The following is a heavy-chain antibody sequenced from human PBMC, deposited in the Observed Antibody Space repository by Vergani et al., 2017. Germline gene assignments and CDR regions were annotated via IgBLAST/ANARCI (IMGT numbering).Heavy chain of an antibody. Sequence: QLQLHKSGPGLVKPSETLSLTCTLSGGSISSSSHFWGWLRQTPGKGLEWIGSIYYSGSTYYNPSLKSRVSISVDTSKNQFSLNLRSVTAADTAVYFCARADFSTNWYGQSFNVDFWGPGALVTVSS. CDR2: IYYSGST. CDR1: GGSISSSSHF. V-gene: IGHV4-39*07. J-gene: IGHJ4*02. D-gene: IGHD6-13*01. CDR3: ARADFSTNWYGQSFNVDF.